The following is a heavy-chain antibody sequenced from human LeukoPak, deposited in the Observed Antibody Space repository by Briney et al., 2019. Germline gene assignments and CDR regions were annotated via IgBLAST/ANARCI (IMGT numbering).Heavy chain of an antibody. CDR3: ARQVITCGGVIVILDY. CDR2: IYPGDSDT. J-gene: IGHJ4*02. Sequence: GESLKISCKGSGYSFTSYWIGWVRQMPGKGLEGMGIIYPGDSDTRYSPSFQGQVTISADKSISTAYLQWSSLKASDTAMYYCARQVITCGGVIVILDYWGQGTLVTVSS. V-gene: IGHV5-51*01. D-gene: IGHD3-16*02. CDR1: GYSFTSYW.